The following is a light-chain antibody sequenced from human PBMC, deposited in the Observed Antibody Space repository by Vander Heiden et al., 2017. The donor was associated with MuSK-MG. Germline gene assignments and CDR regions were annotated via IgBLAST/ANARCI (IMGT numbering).Light chain of an antibody. J-gene: IGKJ5*01. V-gene: IGKV1-6*01. Sequence: AIQMTQSPSSLSASVGDRVTITCRASQDIRKDLGWYQQKPGKAPKLLIYAVSSLQTGVPSRFSGSGSGTDFTLTISSLQPEDFATYYCRHDDNYPSTFGQGTRLEI. CDR3: RHDDNYPST. CDR2: AVS. CDR1: QDIRKD.